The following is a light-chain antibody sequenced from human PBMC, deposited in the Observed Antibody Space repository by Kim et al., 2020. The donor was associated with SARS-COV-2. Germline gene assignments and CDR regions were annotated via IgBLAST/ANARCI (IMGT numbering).Light chain of an antibody. J-gene: IGKJ2*01. CDR3: QQSYSMPYT. CDR2: GVS. Sequence: SASIGDTVTITCRATHDILSYVNWYQQRLGTAPKLLIVGVSTLQSGVPSRFSGSGSGTDFSLTINSLQPEDFATYHCQQSYSMPYTFGQGTKLEI. V-gene: IGKV1-39*01. CDR1: HDILSY.